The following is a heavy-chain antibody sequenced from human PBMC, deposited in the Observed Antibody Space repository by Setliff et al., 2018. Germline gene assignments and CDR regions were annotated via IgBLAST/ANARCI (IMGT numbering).Heavy chain of an antibody. CDR1: GGSFSGYY. V-gene: IGHV4-34*01. D-gene: IGHD2-15*01. J-gene: IGHJ4*02. Sequence: SETLSLTCAVSGGSFSGYYWSWIRQPPGKGLEWIGEINHSGSTNYNPSLKSRVTITVDTSKNQVSLKLSSVTAADTAVYYCARVMGGYCSGGSCESDYWGQGTLVTVSS. CDR2: INHSGST. CDR3: ARVMGGYCSGGSCESDY.